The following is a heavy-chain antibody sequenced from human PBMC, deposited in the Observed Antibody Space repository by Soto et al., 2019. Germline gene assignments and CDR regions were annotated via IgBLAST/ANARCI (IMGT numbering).Heavy chain of an antibody. Sequence: SETLSLTCTVYGGSISSYYWSWIRQPAGKGLEWIGRIYTSGSTNYNPSLKSRVTMSVDTSKNQFSLKLSSVTAADTAVYYCARDRSSWSAVGRFDPWGQGTLVTVS. V-gene: IGHV4-4*07. D-gene: IGHD6-13*01. J-gene: IGHJ5*02. CDR3: ARDRSSWSAVGRFDP. CDR1: GGSISSYY. CDR2: IYTSGST.